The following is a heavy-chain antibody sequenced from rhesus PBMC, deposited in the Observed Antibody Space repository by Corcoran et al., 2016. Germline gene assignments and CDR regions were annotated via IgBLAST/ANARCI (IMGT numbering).Heavy chain of an antibody. Sequence: QLQLQESGPGLVKPSETLSVTCAVSGGSISSSYWSWIRQAPGKGLEWIGYIYGSGSSTNYNPSLKSRVTLSVDTSKNQLSLKLSSVTAADTAVDYCASDPGGIAAAGTGGYWGQGVLVTVSS. D-gene: IGHD6-25*01. CDR3: ASDPGGIAAAGTGGY. J-gene: IGHJ4*01. CDR1: GGSISSSY. V-gene: IGHV4-169*02. CDR2: IYGSGSST.